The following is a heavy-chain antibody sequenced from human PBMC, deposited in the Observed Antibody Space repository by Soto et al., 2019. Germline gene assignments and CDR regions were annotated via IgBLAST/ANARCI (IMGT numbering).Heavy chain of an antibody. J-gene: IGHJ4*02. Sequence: GGSLRLSCVASGFSIRSYSMNWVRQAPGKGLEWISYISSSSGTIYYADSVKGRFTISRDNAKNSLSLQMINLRDEDTAVYYCAGGYYYDSSGYRAWGQGTLVTVSS. CDR3: AGGYYYDSSGYRA. CDR1: GFSIRSYS. D-gene: IGHD3-22*01. V-gene: IGHV3-48*02. CDR2: ISSSSGTI.